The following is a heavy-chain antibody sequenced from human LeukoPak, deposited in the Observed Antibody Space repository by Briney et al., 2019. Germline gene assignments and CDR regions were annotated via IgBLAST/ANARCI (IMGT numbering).Heavy chain of an antibody. V-gene: IGHV4-59*01. J-gene: IGHJ6*02. CDR3: ARRNYGMDV. Sequence: PSETLSLTCAVYGGSFSGYYWNWIRQPPGKGLEWIGYIYYSGSTNYNPSLKSRVTISVDTSKNQFSLKLSSVTAADTAVYYCARRNYGMDVWGQGTTVTVSS. CDR1: GGSFSGYY. CDR2: IYYSGST.